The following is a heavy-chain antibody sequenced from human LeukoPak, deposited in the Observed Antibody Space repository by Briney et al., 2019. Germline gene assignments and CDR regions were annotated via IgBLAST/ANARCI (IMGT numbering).Heavy chain of an antibody. Sequence: GGSLRLSCAASGFTFSSYAMSWVRQAPGKGLEWVSAISGSGGSTYYADSVKGRFTISRDNSKNTFYMQMNSLRAEDAAVYYCAKKAYSYGPFDYWGQGTLVTVSS. CDR3: AKKAYSYGPFDY. CDR1: GFTFSSYA. V-gene: IGHV3-23*01. D-gene: IGHD5-18*01. J-gene: IGHJ4*02. CDR2: ISGSGGST.